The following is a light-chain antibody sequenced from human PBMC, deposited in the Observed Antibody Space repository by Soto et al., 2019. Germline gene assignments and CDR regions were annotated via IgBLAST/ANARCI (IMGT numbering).Light chain of an antibody. CDR1: SSDIGDYNY. CDR2: EVY. Sequence: QSALTQPASVSGSPGQSITIPCTGTSSDIGDYNYDSWYQQHPGKAPKLLIYEVYNRPSGVSNRFSGSKSGSTASLTISGLQTGDEADYYCSSYSTTTTLYVFGTGTKVTVL. CDR3: SSYSTTTTLYV. J-gene: IGLJ1*01. V-gene: IGLV2-14*01.